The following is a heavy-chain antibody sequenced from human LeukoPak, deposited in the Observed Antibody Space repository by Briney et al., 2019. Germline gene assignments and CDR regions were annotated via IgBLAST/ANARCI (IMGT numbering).Heavy chain of an antibody. Sequence: SQTLSLTCAISGDSFSSNSAAWNWIRQSPSRGLEWLGRTYYRSKWYNDYAVSVKSRITINPDTSKNQFSLQLNSVTPEDTAVYYCASTTAYCGGDCYLFDYWGQGTLVTVSS. J-gene: IGHJ4*02. CDR3: ASTTAYCGGDCYLFDY. CDR1: GDSFSSNSAA. V-gene: IGHV6-1*01. CDR2: TYYRSKWYN. D-gene: IGHD2-21*02.